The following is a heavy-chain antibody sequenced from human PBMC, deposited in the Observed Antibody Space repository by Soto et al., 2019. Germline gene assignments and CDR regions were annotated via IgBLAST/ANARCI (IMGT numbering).Heavy chain of an antibody. CDR1: GFTFSSYS. CDR3: ARDQRIAASIIYYYYYYGMDV. CDR2: ISSSSSTI. J-gene: IGHJ6*02. V-gene: IGHV3-48*02. Sequence: GGSLRLSCAASGFTFSSYSMNWVRQAPGKGLEWVSYISSSSSTIYYADSVKGRFTISRDNAKNSLYLQMNSLRDEDTAVYHCARDQRIAASIIYYYYYYGMDVWGQGTTVTVSS. D-gene: IGHD6-6*01.